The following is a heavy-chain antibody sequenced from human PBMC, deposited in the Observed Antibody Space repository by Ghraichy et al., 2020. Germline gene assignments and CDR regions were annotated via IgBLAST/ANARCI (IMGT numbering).Heavy chain of an antibody. Sequence: SETLSLTCTVSGDSINSYYWSWIRQLRGQGLEWIAYIYYTGSTNHNPSFNGRVTMSLDTSNNQFSLRLNSVTAADAAVYYCAAGGNFFDSWGQGTLVTVSS. CDR3: AAGGNFFDS. J-gene: IGHJ4*02. CDR1: GDSINSYY. D-gene: IGHD4-23*01. V-gene: IGHV4-59*01. CDR2: IYYTGST.